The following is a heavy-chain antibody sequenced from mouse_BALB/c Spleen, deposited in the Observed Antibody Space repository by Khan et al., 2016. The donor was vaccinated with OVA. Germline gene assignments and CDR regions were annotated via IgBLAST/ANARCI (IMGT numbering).Heavy chain of an antibody. D-gene: IGHD1-1*01. J-gene: IGHJ3*01. Sequence: EVELVESGGGLVQPGGSRKLSCAASGFTFSDYGLAWVRQAPGKGPEWVAFISSLAYSIYYADTVTGRFTISRENAKNTLYLEMSSLRSEDTAVYYCANHGSSSAWFAYWGQGTLVTVSA. CDR1: GFTFSDYG. V-gene: IGHV5-15*02. CDR3: ANHGSSSAWFAY. CDR2: ISSLAYSI.